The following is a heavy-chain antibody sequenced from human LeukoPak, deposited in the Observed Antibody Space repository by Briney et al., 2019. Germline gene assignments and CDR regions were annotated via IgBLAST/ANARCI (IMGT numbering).Heavy chain of an antibody. CDR2: IYYSGFT. CDR1: GVSVSSPNYR. Sequence: KSSETLSLTCTVSGVSVSSPNYRWGWLRQPPGKGLEWIGSIYYSGFTSYNPSLESRVTVSVDTSKNQISLKLSSVTAADRAIYYCASVHCTNGLCSFDYWGRGTLVTVSS. CDR3: ASVHCTNGLCSFDY. V-gene: IGHV4-39*01. J-gene: IGHJ4*02. D-gene: IGHD2-8*01.